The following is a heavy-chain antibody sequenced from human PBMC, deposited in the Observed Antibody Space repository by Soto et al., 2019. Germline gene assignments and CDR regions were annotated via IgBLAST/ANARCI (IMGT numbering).Heavy chain of an antibody. J-gene: IGHJ3*02. V-gene: IGHV3-66*01. Sequence: EVQLVESWGGLVQPGGSLRLACTASGFIVSDTYVNWVRQAPGKGLEWVSVISNRGDTHYADSVRGRFSLSRDISDNTLHLQMNNLRVEDTAVYYCARETRYCRGGSCSITGDAYDIWGQGTMVTVSS. CDR2: ISNRGDT. CDR1: GFIVSDTY. D-gene: IGHD2-15*01. CDR3: ARETRYCRGGSCSITGDAYDI.